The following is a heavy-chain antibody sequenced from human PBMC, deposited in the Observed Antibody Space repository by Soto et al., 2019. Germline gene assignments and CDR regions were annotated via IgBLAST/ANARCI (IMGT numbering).Heavy chain of an antibody. V-gene: IGHV4-59*08. Sequence: SETLSLTCTVSGGSISNYYWSWLRQPPGKGLEWLGYIYYSGSTNYNPSLKSRITISLDTSQNQFSLELSSVTAADTAVYYCARVGDYYDSSGYFRSFDYWGQGTLVTVSS. CDR1: GGSISNYY. D-gene: IGHD3-22*01. CDR3: ARVGDYYDSSGYFRSFDY. J-gene: IGHJ4*02. CDR2: IYYSGST.